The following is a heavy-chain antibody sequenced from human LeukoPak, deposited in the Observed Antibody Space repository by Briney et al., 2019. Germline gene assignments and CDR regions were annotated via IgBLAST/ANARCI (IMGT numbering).Heavy chain of an antibody. CDR2: IIPFFGTA. V-gene: IGHV1-69*13. CDR3: ARLDYFGSGLYYYMDV. Sequence: SVKVSCKASVGTFRNYAISWVRQAPGQGLEWMGGIIPFFGTANYAQKFQGRVTITADESTNTAYMELSSLRSEDTAVYYCARLDYFGSGLYYYMDVWGKGTTVTISS. J-gene: IGHJ6*03. CDR1: VGTFRNYA. D-gene: IGHD3-10*01.